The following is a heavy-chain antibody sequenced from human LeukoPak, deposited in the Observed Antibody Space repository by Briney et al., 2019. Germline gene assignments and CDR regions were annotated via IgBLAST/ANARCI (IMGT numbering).Heavy chain of an antibody. CDR2: IKGDGIST. V-gene: IGHV3-74*01. CDR1: GFDFSSNW. CDR3: AKDHYWSIDY. D-gene: IGHD3-3*01. Sequence: GGSLRLSCAASGFDFSSNWMHWVRHAPGQGLVWVSRIKGDGISTNYADSVKGRFTISRDIAKNTLYLRMNSLRAEDTGVYYCAKDHYWSIDYWGRGTLVTVSS. J-gene: IGHJ4*02.